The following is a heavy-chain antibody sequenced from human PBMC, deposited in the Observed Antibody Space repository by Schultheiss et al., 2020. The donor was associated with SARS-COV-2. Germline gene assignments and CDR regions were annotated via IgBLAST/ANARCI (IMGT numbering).Heavy chain of an antibody. CDR3: ARHRGIAVAGTVPNWFDP. V-gene: IGHV5-51*01. CDR1: GYTFTTYW. CDR2: IYPGDSDT. J-gene: IGHJ5*02. Sequence: GESLKISCKGSGYTFTTYWIGWVRQMPGKGLEWMGIIYPGDSDTRYSPSFQGQVTISADKSISTAYLQWSSLKASDTAMYYCARHRGIAVAGTVPNWFDPWGQGTLVTVSS. D-gene: IGHD6-19*01.